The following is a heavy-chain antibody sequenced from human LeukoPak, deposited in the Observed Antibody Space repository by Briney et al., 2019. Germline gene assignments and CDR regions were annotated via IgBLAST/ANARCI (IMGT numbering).Heavy chain of an antibody. D-gene: IGHD3-16*01. CDR1: GYTFTVYY. CDR3: ARVRFDDYVWGARGADY. Sequence: ASVKVSCKASGYTFTVYYMHWVRQAPGQGLEWMGRINPNSGGTNYAQKFQGRVTMTRDTSISTAYMELSRLRSDDTAVYYCARVRFDDYVWGARGADYWGQGTLVTVSS. CDR2: INPNSGGT. V-gene: IGHV1-2*06. J-gene: IGHJ4*02.